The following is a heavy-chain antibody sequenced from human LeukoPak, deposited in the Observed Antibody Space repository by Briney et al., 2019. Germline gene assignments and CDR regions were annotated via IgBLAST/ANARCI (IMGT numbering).Heavy chain of an antibody. CDR3: ARDSWGSRVGYAFDI. CDR1: GFTFSSYA. V-gene: IGHV3-23*01. D-gene: IGHD7-27*01. CDR2: ISGSGGST. J-gene: IGHJ3*02. Sequence: PGGSLRLSCAASGFTFSSYAMSWVRQAPGKGLEWVSAISGSGGSTYYADSVKGRFTISRDNSKNTLYLQMNSLRAEDTAVYYCARDSWGSRVGYAFDIWGQGTMVTVSS.